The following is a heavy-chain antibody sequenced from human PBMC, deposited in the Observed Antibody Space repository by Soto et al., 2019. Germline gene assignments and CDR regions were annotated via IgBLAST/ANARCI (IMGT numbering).Heavy chain of an antibody. CDR3: ARGPSRDFEGHNWFDP. CDR2: IHYSGST. V-gene: IGHV4-31*03. J-gene: IGHJ5*02. Sequence: VQLQESGPGLVKPSQTLSLTCTVSGGSISSGGYYWSWIRQHPGKGLEWIGYIHYSGSTYYNPSLNSRVTISVDTSNNQFSLKLSSVTAADTAVYYCARGPSRDFEGHNWFDPWGQGTLVTVSS. D-gene: IGHD3-3*01. CDR1: GGSISSGGYY.